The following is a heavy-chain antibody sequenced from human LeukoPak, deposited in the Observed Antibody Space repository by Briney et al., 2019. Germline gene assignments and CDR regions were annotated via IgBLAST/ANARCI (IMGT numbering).Heavy chain of an antibody. CDR3: ARIAVAGFEFDY. Sequence: GGSLRLSCAASGFTFSSYEMNWVRQAPGKGLEWVSYISSSGSTIYYADSVKGRFTISRDNAKNSLYLQMNSLRAEDTAVYYCARIAVAGFEFDYWGQGTLVTVSS. V-gene: IGHV3-48*03. CDR1: GFTFSSYE. D-gene: IGHD6-19*01. CDR2: ISSSGSTI. J-gene: IGHJ4*02.